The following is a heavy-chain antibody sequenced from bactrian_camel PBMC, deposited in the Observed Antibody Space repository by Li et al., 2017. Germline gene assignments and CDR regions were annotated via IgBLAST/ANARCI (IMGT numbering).Heavy chain of an antibody. D-gene: IGHD2*01. CDR2: FVAGIGST. V-gene: IGHV3S1*01. CDR1: GYRESRQC. Sequence: HVQLVESGGGAVSAGGSLRLSCARSGYRESRQCIGWFRQAPGREREGVAGFVAGIGSTYYADSVEGRFAISQDNDKSTLFLQMNDLKPEDTAMYYCAASIIVLQPASRLRRRPYNHWGQGTQVTVS. J-gene: IGHJ4*01. CDR3: AASIIVLQPASRLRRRPYNH.